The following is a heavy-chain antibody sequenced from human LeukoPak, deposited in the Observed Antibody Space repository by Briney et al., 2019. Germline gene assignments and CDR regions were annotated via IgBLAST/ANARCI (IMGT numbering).Heavy chain of an antibody. CDR3: ARSYGSGSYYNRRDRFDP. J-gene: IGHJ5*02. D-gene: IGHD3-10*01. CDR1: GGSFSGYY. Sequence: SETLSLTCAVYGGSFSGYYWSWIRQPPGKGLEWIGEINHSGSTNYNPSLKSRVTISVDTSKNQFSLKLSSVTAADTAVYYCARSYGSGSYYNRRDRFDPWGQGTLVTVSS. V-gene: IGHV4-34*01. CDR2: INHSGST.